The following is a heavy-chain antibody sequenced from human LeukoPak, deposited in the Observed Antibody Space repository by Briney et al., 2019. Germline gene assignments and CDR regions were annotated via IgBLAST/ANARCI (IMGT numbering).Heavy chain of an antibody. CDR2: ISGGGTST. D-gene: IGHD1-7*01. CDR3: AKSTWNYASNWFDP. CDR1: GFTFSSYA. J-gene: IGHJ5*02. Sequence: GGSLRLSCAASGFTFSSYAMSWVRQAPGKGLEWVSTISGGGTSTYYADSVRGRFTISRDNFKNTLYLQMNSLRVEDTAEYYCAKSTWNYASNWFDPWGQGTLVTVSS. V-gene: IGHV3-23*01.